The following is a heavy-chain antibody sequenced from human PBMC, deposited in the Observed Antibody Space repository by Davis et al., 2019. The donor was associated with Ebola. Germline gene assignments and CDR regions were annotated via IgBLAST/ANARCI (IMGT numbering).Heavy chain of an antibody. V-gene: IGHV3-7*01. CDR3: AREKGPQLALFDY. D-gene: IGHD6-13*01. CDR2: IKRGDGSDI. J-gene: IGHJ4*02. Sequence: GESLKISCAASGFTFNSYWMSWVRQAPGKGPEWVASIKRGDGSDIYYADSVKGRFSISRDNAKNSLYLQMNSLRVEDTAVYYCAREKGPQLALFDYWGQGTLVTVSS. CDR1: GFTFNSYW.